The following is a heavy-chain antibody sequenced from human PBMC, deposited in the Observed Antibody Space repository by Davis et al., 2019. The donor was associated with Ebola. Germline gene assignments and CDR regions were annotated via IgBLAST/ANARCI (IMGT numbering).Heavy chain of an antibody. J-gene: IGHJ3*02. V-gene: IGHV1-24*01. CDR1: GYTLTELS. CDR3: AAGGSRGGFDI. D-gene: IGHD1-26*01. Sequence: AASVKVSCKVSGYTLTELSIHWVRQAPGKGLAWMGNFDPEDGETIYAHKFEGRVTMTEDTSTDTAYMELSSLRSEDSAVYYCAAGGSRGGFDIWGQGTMVTVSS. CDR2: FDPEDGET.